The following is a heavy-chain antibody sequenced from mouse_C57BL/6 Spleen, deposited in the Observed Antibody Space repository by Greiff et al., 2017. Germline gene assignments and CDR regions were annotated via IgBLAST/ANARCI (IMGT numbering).Heavy chain of an antibody. CDR3: ARSIYYDYDGYFDY. CDR2: IRNKANGYTT. CDR1: GFTFTDYY. D-gene: IGHD2-4*01. V-gene: IGHV7-3*01. J-gene: IGHJ2*01. Sequence: EVHLVESGGGLVQPGGSLSLSCAASGFTFTDYYMSWVRQPPGTALEWLGFIRNKANGYTTEYSASVKGRFTISRDTSQSILYLQMNALRAEDSATYYCARSIYYDYDGYFDYWGQGTTLTGSS.